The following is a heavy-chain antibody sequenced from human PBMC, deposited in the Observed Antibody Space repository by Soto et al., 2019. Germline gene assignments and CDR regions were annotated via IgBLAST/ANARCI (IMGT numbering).Heavy chain of an antibody. J-gene: IGHJ4*02. CDR3: VKVAQWLVLSTYFEN. Sequence: PGGSLRLSCAASGFTFSSYGMHWVRQAPGKGLEWLAVISYDGNKKYYADSVKGRFTISRDNSKNTLFLQMNSLRLEDTAVYYCVKVAQWLVLSTYFENWGLGTLVTVSS. D-gene: IGHD6-19*01. V-gene: IGHV3-30*18. CDR1: GFTFSSYG. CDR2: ISYDGNKK.